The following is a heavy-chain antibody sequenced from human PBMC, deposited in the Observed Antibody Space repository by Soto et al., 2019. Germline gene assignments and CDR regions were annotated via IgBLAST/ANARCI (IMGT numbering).Heavy chain of an antibody. D-gene: IGHD2-8*01. V-gene: IGHV3-21*01. J-gene: IGHJ6*02. CDR3: ASEPGSYHCIDGLMDV. Sequence: EVQLVESGGGLVKPGGSLRLSCAASGFTFSTYTMNWVRQAPGKGLEWVSSISSGSTYIYYADSVTGRFTISRDNAKNSLYLQMNSLRAEDTAVYYCASEPGSYHCIDGLMDVWGQGTTVTVSS. CDR1: GFTFSTYT. CDR2: ISSGSTYI.